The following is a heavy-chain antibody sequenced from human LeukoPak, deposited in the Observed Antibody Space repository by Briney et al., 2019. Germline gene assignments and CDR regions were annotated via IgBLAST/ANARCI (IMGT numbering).Heavy chain of an antibody. J-gene: IGHJ5*02. CDR2: ISWNSGSI. CDR3: AKDQRRYYGSGQNNWFDP. D-gene: IGHD3-10*01. Sequence: SGGSLRLSCAASGFTFDDYAMHWVRQAPGKGLEWVSGISWNSGSIGYADSVKGRFTISRDNAKNSLYLQMNSLRAEDTALYYCAKDQRRYYGSGQNNWFDPWGQGTLVTVSS. V-gene: IGHV3-9*01. CDR1: GFTFDDYA.